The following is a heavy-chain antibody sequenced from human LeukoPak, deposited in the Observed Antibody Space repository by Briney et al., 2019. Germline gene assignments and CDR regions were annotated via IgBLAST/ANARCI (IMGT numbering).Heavy chain of an antibody. CDR1: GGTFSSYA. Sequence: HGASVKVSCKASGGTFSSYAISWERQAPGQGLEWMGGIIPIFGTANYAQKFQGRVTITADESTSTAYMELSSLRSEDTAVYYCARGRDYDFWSGSPYYFDYWGQGTLVTVSS. D-gene: IGHD3-3*01. V-gene: IGHV1-69*13. CDR3: ARGRDYDFWSGSPYYFDY. J-gene: IGHJ4*02. CDR2: IIPIFGTA.